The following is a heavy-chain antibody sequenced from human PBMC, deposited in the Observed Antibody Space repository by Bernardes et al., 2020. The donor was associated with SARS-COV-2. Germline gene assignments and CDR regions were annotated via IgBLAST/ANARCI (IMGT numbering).Heavy chain of an antibody. J-gene: IGHJ2*01. CDR1: GFIFSRHA. CDR2: VTGDGGII. D-gene: IGHD2-21*02. CDR3: ARDFVVGDDLWYFDV. Sequence: GGSLRLSCVGSGFIFSRHAMDWARQAPGRGLEWVSGVTGDGGIIFYADSVKGRFTISKDSSKNTVYLQMNSLTAEDTAMYYCARDFVVGDDLWYFDVWGRGTPVIVSP. V-gene: IGHV3-23*01.